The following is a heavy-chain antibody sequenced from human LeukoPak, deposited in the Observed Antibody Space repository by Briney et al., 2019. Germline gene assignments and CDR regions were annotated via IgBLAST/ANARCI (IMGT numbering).Heavy chain of an antibody. Sequence: GESLKISCKVSGSSFTSYWIGWVRRMPGKGLEWMGIIYPGDSDTRYSPSFQGQVTISADKSISTAYLQWSSLKASDTAMYYCARPRWDDSSGYYYVGYWGQGTLVTVSS. D-gene: IGHD3-22*01. CDR3: ARPRWDDSSGYYYVGY. J-gene: IGHJ4*02. V-gene: IGHV5-51*01. CDR1: GSSFTSYW. CDR2: IYPGDSDT.